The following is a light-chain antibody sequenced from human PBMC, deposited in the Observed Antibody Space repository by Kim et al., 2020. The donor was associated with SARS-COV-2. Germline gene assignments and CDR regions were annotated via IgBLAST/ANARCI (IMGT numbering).Light chain of an antibody. V-gene: IGKV1-8*01. J-gene: IGKJ4*01. Sequence: GDRVTITCRASQGVTSKLAWYQQRPGKAPKLLIYAASTLQSGVPSRFSGSGSGTDFTLTITYVQSEEFATYHCQQYYSYPPTFGGGTKVDIK. CDR1: QGVTSK. CDR2: AAS. CDR3: QQYYSYPPT.